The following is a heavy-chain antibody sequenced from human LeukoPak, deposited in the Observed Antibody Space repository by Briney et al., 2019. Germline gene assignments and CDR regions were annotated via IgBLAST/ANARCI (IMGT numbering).Heavy chain of an antibody. CDR3: AGAPGPRWLQHDY. Sequence: PSETLSLTCTVSGGSISSYYWSWIRQPPGKGLEWIGYIYYSGSTNYNPSLKSRVTISVDTSKNQFSLKLSSVTAADTAVYYCAGAPGPRWLQHDYWGQGTLVTVSS. CDR1: GGSISSYY. D-gene: IGHD5-24*01. J-gene: IGHJ4*02. CDR2: IYYSGST. V-gene: IGHV4-59*13.